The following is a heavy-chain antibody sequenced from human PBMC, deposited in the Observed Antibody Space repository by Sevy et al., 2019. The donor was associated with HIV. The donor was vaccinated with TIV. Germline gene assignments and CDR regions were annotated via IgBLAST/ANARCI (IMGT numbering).Heavy chain of an antibody. CDR2: LYDSGAA. Sequence: GGSLRLSCAVSKFTVSNNYMTWVRQAPGKGLEWVSTLYDSGAAYYAVSVKGRLTVSRDNSKNTLYRQMNSLRAEDTAVYYCARTVVLVDGPRNWLDTWGQGTLVTVSS. J-gene: IGHJ5*02. CDR1: KFTVSNNY. V-gene: IGHV3-53*01. D-gene: IGHD2-8*02. CDR3: ARTVVLVDGPRNWLDT.